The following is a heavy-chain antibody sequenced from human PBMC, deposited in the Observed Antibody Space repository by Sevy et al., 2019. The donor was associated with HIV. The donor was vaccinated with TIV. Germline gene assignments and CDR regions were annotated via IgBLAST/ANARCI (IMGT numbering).Heavy chain of an antibody. J-gene: IGHJ4*02. Sequence: GVSLRLSCAASGFTFSSYALLWVRQAPGKGLEWVSLISYDGSKKYYSDSVKGRFAISRDESKTTLFLQMNSLRSEDTAIYYCARVGVSYCTDDCYHRFDYWGRGTLVTVSS. CDR2: ISYDGSKK. CDR1: GFTFSSYA. D-gene: IGHD2-21*02. CDR3: ARVGVSYCTDDCYHRFDY. V-gene: IGHV3-30*09.